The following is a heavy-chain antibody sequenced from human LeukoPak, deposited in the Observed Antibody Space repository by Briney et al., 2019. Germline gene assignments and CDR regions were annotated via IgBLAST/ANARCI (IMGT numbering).Heavy chain of an antibody. Sequence: TGGSLRLSCAASGFTFSSYWMSWVRQAPGKGLEWVANIKQDGSEKYYVDSVKGRFTISRDNAKNPLYLQMNSLRAEDTAVYYCARVLLPYDFWSGYHDAFDIWGQGTMVTVSS. J-gene: IGHJ3*02. CDR3: ARVLLPYDFWSGYHDAFDI. CDR2: IKQDGSEK. V-gene: IGHV3-7*01. D-gene: IGHD3-3*01. CDR1: GFTFSSYW.